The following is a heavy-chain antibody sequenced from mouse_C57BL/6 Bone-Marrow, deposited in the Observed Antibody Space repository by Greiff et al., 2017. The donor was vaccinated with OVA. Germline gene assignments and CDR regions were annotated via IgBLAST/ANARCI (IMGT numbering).Heavy chain of an antibody. CDR2: IWTGGGT. Sequence: VKLQESGPGLVAPSQSLSITCTVSGFSLTSYAISWVRQPPGKGLEWLGVIWTGGGTNYNSALKSRLSISKDNSKSQVFLKMNSLQTDDTARYYCARGDYYGSSWYFDVWGTGTTVTVSS. CDR3: ARGDYYGSSWYFDV. CDR1: GFSLTSYA. D-gene: IGHD1-1*01. J-gene: IGHJ1*03. V-gene: IGHV2-9-1*01.